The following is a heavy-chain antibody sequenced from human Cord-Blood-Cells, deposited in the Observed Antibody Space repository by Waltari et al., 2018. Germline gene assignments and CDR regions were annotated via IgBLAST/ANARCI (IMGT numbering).Heavy chain of an antibody. CDR1: GYTFTSYD. CDR2: MNPNIVNT. V-gene: IGHV1-8*01. CDR3: ARVALEWYYYYYGMDV. J-gene: IGHJ6*02. D-gene: IGHD3-3*01. Sequence: QAQLVQSGAEVKKPGASVKVSCKAFGYTFTSYDINWGRQATGQGLEWMGCMNPNIVNTGYAQKFQGRVTMTRNTSISTAYMELSSLRSEDTAVYYCARVALEWYYYYYGMDVWGQGTTVTVSS.